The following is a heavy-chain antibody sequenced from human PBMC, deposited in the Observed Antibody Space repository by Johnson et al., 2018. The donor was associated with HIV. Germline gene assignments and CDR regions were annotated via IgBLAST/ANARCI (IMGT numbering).Heavy chain of an antibody. CDR2: ISYDGSNK. Sequence: VQLVESGGGVVQPGRSLRLSCAASGFTFSNYAIHWVRQAPGKGLEWVAVISYDGSNKYYADSVKGRFTISRDNSKNTLYLQMNNLRAEDTAVYYCAKDFRATMHAFDIWGQGTMVTVSS. J-gene: IGHJ3*02. D-gene: IGHD1-14*01. CDR1: GFTFSNYA. CDR3: AKDFRATMHAFDI. V-gene: IGHV3-30*04.